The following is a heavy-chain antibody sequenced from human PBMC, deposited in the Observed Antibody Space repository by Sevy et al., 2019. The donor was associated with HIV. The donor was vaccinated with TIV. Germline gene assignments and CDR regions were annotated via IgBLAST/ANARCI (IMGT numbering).Heavy chain of an antibody. V-gene: IGHV1-69*13. Sequence: ASVKVSCKASGGTFSSYAISWVRQAPGQGLEWMGGIIPIFGTANYAQKFQGRVTITADESTSTAYMELSSLRSEDTAVYYCAGGNDILTGYYKGPDMYYFDYWGQGTLVTVSS. CDR1: GGTFSSYA. D-gene: IGHD3-9*01. J-gene: IGHJ4*02. CDR3: AGGNDILTGYYKGPDMYYFDY. CDR2: IIPIFGTA.